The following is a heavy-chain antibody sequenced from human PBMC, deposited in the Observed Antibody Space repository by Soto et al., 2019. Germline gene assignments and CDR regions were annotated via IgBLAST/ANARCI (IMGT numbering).Heavy chain of an antibody. CDR1: GFTFNSYW. CDR2: INFDGTTT. V-gene: IGHV3-74*01. CDR3: ARGGFRQWLLDY. J-gene: IGHJ4*02. D-gene: IGHD5-12*01. Sequence: EVQLVESGGGLVQPGGSLRLSCAASGFTFNSYWIHWVRQAPGKGLVWVSRINFDGTTTNYADSVKGRFTISRDNAKNTLYLQMNSLRDEDKAVYYCARGGFRQWLLDYWGQGSLVTVSS.